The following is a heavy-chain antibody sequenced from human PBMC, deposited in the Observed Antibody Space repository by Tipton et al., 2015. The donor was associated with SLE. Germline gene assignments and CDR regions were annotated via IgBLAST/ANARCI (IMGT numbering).Heavy chain of an antibody. CDR3: AGGFYYGSGTFSDFEY. V-gene: IGHV4-59*12. J-gene: IGHJ4*02. D-gene: IGHD3-10*01. Sequence: TLSLTCSVSGAAISAYYWSWIRQPPGKGLGWIGYVSYSGSTNYNPSLKSRVTISVDKSKSQFSLKLSSVTAADTAVYYCAGGFYYGSGTFSDFEYWGQGTLATVSS. CDR2: VSYSGST. CDR1: GAAISAYY.